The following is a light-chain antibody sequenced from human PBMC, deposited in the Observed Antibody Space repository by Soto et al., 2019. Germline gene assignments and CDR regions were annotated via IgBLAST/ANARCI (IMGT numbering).Light chain of an antibody. CDR3: AAWDDSLNGLYV. V-gene: IGLV1-44*01. CDR2: SNN. J-gene: IGLJ1*01. CDR1: SSNIGSNT. Sequence: LTQPPSESGSPGQSGTVSCYGSSSNIGSNTVNWYQQLPGTAPKLLIYSNNQRPSGVPDRFSGSKSGTSASLAISGLQSEDEADYYCAAWDDSLNGLYVFGTGTKVTVL.